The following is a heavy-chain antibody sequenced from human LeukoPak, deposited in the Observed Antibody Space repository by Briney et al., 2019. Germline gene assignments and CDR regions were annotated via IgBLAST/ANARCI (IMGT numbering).Heavy chain of an antibody. V-gene: IGHV3-23*01. D-gene: IGHD3-16*01. CDR3: AIGPQLGSAYHPDY. CDR2: ITGSDDKT. J-gene: IGHJ4*02. Sequence: GGSLRLSCAASGFTFSNAAMTWVRQAPGKGLEWVSTITGSDDKTYYADSVKGRFTISRDYSKNTLDLQMNSLRVEDTAIYYCAIGPQLGSAYHPDYWGQGTLVTVSS. CDR1: GFTFSNAA.